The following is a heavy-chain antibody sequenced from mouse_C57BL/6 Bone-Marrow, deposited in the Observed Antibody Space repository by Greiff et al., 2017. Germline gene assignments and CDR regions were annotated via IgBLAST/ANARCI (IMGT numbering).Heavy chain of an antibody. V-gene: IGHV1-50*01. CDR2: IDPSDSYT. Sequence: QVQLQQPGAELVKPGASVKLSCKASGYTFTSYWMQWVKQRPGQGLEWIGEIDPSDSYTNYNQKFKGKATLTVDTSSSTAYMQLSSLTSEDSAVYYSARGGYYWYFDVWGTGTTVTVSS. CDR3: ARGGYYWYFDV. CDR1: GYTFTSYW. J-gene: IGHJ1*03. D-gene: IGHD1-1*02.